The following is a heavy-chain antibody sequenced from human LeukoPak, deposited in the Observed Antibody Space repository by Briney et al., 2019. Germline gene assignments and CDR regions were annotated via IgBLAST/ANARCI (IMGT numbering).Heavy chain of an antibody. CDR1: VFTFSSYC. Sequence: GRSLRLSCAASVFTFSSYCMDWVRQAPGKGLEWGALISYDGSNKYYADSVKGRFTISRDISKNTLYLQMNSLRAEDTAVYYCARGSPHSSGYYYGAFDIWGQGTMVTVSS. V-gene: IGHV3-33*05. CDR2: ISYDGSNK. CDR3: ARGSPHSSGYYYGAFDI. D-gene: IGHD3-22*01. J-gene: IGHJ3*02.